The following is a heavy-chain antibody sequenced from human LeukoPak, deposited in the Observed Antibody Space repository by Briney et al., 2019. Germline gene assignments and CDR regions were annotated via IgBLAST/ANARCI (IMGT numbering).Heavy chain of an antibody. CDR2: INHSGST. V-gene: IGHV4-34*01. J-gene: IGHJ4*02. Sequence: SETLSLTCAVYGGSFSGYYWSWIRQPPEKGLEWIGEINHSGSTNYNPSLKSRVTISVDTSKNQFSLKLSSVTAADTAVYYCARGHRDYDILTGYYYNYWGQGTLVTVSS. CDR1: GGSFSGYY. CDR3: ARGHRDYDILTGYYYNY. D-gene: IGHD3-9*01.